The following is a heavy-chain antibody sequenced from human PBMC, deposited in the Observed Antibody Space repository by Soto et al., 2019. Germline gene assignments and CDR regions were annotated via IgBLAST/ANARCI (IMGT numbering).Heavy chain of an antibody. V-gene: IGHV3-30-3*01. CDR3: ASLLLRYFDWPIPGMDV. J-gene: IGHJ6*02. CDR1: GFTFSSYA. CDR2: ISYDGSNK. D-gene: IGHD3-9*01. Sequence: GGSLRLSCAASGFTFSSYAMHWVRQAPGKGLEWVAVISYDGSNKYYADSVKGRFTISRDNSKNTLYLQMNSLRAEDTAVYYCASLLLRYFDWPIPGMDVWGQGTTVTVSS.